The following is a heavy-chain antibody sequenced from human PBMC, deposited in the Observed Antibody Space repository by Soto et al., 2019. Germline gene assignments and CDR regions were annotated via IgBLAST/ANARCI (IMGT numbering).Heavy chain of an antibody. V-gene: IGHV1-18*01. J-gene: IGHJ4*02. CDR1: GYTFTNYG. Sequence: ASVKVSCKASGYTFTNYGISWIRQAPGQGLEWMGWLSVLNPNTHYAQKFQGRVTMTRDTSTSTVYMELSSLRSEDTAVYYCARDSGSYLFDYWGQGTLVTVSS. D-gene: IGHD1-26*01. CDR3: ARDSGSYLFDY. CDR2: LSVLNPNT.